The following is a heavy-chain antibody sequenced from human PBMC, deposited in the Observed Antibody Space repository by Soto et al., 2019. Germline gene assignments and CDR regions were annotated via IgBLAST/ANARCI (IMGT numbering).Heavy chain of an antibody. CDR2: ISSRSSTI. Sequence: PGESLRPSCPASGFSFSTYNMYWDSQAPGSGLEWVSYISSRSSTIFYAGSVKGRWSISRDTAKQSLYVQMESRSNEDTAVDFYARVIAVGHTSLDYWSLRTRGTVS. J-gene: IGHJ4*02. CDR1: GFSFSTYN. V-gene: IGHV3-48*02. D-gene: IGHD6-19*01. CDR3: ARVIAVGHTSLDY.